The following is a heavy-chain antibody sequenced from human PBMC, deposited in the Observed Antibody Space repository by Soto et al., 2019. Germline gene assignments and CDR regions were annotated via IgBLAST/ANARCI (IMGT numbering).Heavy chain of an antibody. D-gene: IGHD2-15*01. Sequence: PGGSLRLSCAASGFTFSSYAMSWVRQAPGKGLEWVSAISGSGGSTYYADSVKGRFTISRDNPNNTLYLQMNSLRAEDTAVYYCAKDLGSMVVTPRTYYFDYWGQGTLVTVSS. CDR2: ISGSGGST. CDR1: GFTFSSYA. J-gene: IGHJ4*02. CDR3: AKDLGSMVVTPRTYYFDY. V-gene: IGHV3-23*01.